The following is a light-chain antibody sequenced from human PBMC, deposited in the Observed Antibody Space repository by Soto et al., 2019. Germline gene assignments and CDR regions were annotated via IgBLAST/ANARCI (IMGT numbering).Light chain of an antibody. V-gene: IGKV3-11*01. CDR3: QQRSNWLT. CDR1: QSVRSY. J-gene: IGKJ4*01. CDR2: DAS. Sequence: EIVLTQSPATLSLSPGERATLSCRASQSVRSYLAWYQHKPGQAPRLLIYDASNRATGIPARFSGSGSGTDFTLTISSLEPEDVAVYYCQQRSNWLTFGGGTKVEIK.